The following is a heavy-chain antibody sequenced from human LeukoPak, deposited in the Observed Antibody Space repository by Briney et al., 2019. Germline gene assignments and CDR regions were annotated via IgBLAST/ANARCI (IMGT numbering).Heavy chain of an antibody. V-gene: IGHV1-18*01. CDR3: ARAIALRFLEWSLGAFDI. J-gene: IGHJ3*02. Sequence: GASVKVSCKASGYTFTSYGISWVRQAPGQGLEWMGWISAYNGNTNYAQKPQGRVTMTTDTSTSTAYMELRSLRSDDTAVYYCARAIALRFLEWSLGAFDIWGQGTMVTVSS. CDR2: ISAYNGNT. D-gene: IGHD3-3*01. CDR1: GYTFTSYG.